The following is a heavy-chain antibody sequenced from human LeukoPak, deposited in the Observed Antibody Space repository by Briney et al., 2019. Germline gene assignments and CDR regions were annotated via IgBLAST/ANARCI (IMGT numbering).Heavy chain of an antibody. J-gene: IGHJ6*03. CDR1: GFTFSGSA. Sequence: GGSLRLSCAASGFTFSGSAMHWDRQASGKGLERFGRIRSKANSYATAYAASVKGRFTISRDDSKNKAYLQMNSLKTEDTAVYYCTRHEDDFWSGYYSYYYYYMDVWGKGTTVTVSS. CDR2: IRSKANSYAT. CDR3: TRHEDDFWSGYYSYYYYYMDV. V-gene: IGHV3-73*01. D-gene: IGHD3-3*01.